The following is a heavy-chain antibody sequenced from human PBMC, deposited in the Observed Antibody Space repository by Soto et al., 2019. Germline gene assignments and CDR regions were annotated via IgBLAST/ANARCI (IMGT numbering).Heavy chain of an antibody. V-gene: IGHV3-48*02. CDR1: GITLSSYS. D-gene: IGHD3-10*01. CDR2: ISSSSSII. CDR3: GGSGSYPYYYYYGMDV. Sequence: EVQLVESGGGLVQPGGSLRLSCAASGITLSSYSMNWVRQAPGKGLEWVSYISSSSSIIYYADSVKGRFTISRDNAKNSLDLQMNSLRDEDTAVYYCGGSGSYPYYYYYGMDVWGQGTTVTVSS. J-gene: IGHJ6*02.